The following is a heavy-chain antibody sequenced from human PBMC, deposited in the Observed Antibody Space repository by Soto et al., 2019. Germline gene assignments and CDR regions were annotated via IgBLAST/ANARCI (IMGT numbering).Heavy chain of an antibody. CDR2: ISDEGSNK. Sequence: QVQLVESGGGVVQPGRSLRLSCAASGFTFSSYGMHWVRQAPGQGLEWAAVISDEGSNKYYADSVKGRFTISRDNSKNPLYLQMNSLIAEDTAVYYCAKDIVDGYSYGWGTLDYYYYGMDVWGQGTMVTVSS. D-gene: IGHD5-18*01. CDR1: GFTFSSYG. CDR3: AKDIVDGYSYGWGTLDYYYYGMDV. J-gene: IGHJ6*02. V-gene: IGHV3-30*18.